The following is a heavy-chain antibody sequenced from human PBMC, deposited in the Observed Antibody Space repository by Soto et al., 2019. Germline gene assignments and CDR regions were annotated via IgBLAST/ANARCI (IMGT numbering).Heavy chain of an antibody. V-gene: IGHV4-31*03. J-gene: IGHJ4*02. CDR2: IYYSGST. CDR1: VGSISSGGYY. Sequence: TLSLTCTVSVGSISSGGYYWVWIRHHPGKGLERSGYIYYSGSTYYTPSLKSRVTISVDTSKNQFSLKLSSVTAADTAVYYCARAPFMITFGGVIVNGNFDYWGQGTLVTVSS. CDR3: ARAPFMITFGGVIVNGNFDY. D-gene: IGHD3-16*02.